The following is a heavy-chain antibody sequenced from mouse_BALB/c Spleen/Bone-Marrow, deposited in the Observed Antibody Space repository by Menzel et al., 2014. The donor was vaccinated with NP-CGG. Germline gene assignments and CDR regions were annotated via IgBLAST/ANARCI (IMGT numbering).Heavy chain of an antibody. CDR1: GYSITSDYA. CDR2: ISYSGST. Sequence: EVNLVESGPGLAKPSQSLSLTCTVTGYSITSDYAWNWIRQFPGNKLEWMGYISYSGSTSYNPSLKSRISITRDTSKNQFFLQLNSVTTEDTATYYCARGVPDYWGQGTTLTVSS. J-gene: IGHJ2*01. V-gene: IGHV3-2*02. CDR3: ARGVPDY.